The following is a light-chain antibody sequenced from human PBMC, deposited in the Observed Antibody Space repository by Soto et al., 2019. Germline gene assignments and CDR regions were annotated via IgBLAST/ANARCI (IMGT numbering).Light chain of an antibody. V-gene: IGLV1-51*01. CDR2: EDN. Sequence: VLTQPPSVSAAPGQTVTIYCSGSSSNIVSNFVSWYQQLPGTAPKLLIYEDNKRPSGIPDRFSGSKSGTSATLGITGLQTGDEADYYCGTWDSSLSAVFGGGTKVTVL. CDR1: SSNIVSNF. J-gene: IGLJ2*01. CDR3: GTWDSSLSAV.